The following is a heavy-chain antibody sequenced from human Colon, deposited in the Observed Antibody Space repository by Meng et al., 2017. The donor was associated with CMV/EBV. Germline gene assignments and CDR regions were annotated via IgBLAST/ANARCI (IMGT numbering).Heavy chain of an antibody. CDR1: GFTFSNHA. V-gene: IGHV3-23*01. CDR2: ISNSGDTT. Sequence: GESLKISCAASGFTFSNHAMSWVRQVPGKRLEWVSGISNSGDTTYSPDSVKGRFTISRDNSKNILYLQMSGLRAEDTAVYYCAREPYQRLEPYYYSMDVWGQGTTVTVSS. CDR3: AREPYQRLEPYYYSMDV. D-gene: IGHD2-2*01. J-gene: IGHJ6*02.